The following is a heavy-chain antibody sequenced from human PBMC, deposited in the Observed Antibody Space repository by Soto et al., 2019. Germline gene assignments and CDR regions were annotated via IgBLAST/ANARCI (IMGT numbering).Heavy chain of an antibody. V-gene: IGHV3-73*01. J-gene: IGHJ3*02. CDR2: IRSKANSYAT. CDR3: TTIQGALTINDAFDI. CDR1: GFTFSGSA. Sequence: PGGSLRLSCAASGFTFSGSAMHWVRQASGKGLEWVGRIRSKANSYATAYAASVKGRFTISRDDSKNTAYLQMNSLKTEDTAVYYCTTIQGALTINDAFDIWGQGTMVTVSS. D-gene: IGHD4-4*01.